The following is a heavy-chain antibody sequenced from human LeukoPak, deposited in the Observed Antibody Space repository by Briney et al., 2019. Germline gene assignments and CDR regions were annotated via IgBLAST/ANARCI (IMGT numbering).Heavy chain of an antibody. CDR3: ARGGVAYCGGDCFDY. D-gene: IGHD2-21*01. Sequence: PGRSLRLSCAASGFTFSSYAMHWVRQAPGKGLEWVAVISYDGSNKYYADSVKGRFTISRDNSKNTLYLQMNSLRAEDTAVYYCARGGVAYCGGDCFDYWGQGTLVTVSS. CDR2: ISYDGSNK. CDR1: GFTFSSYA. J-gene: IGHJ4*02. V-gene: IGHV3-30-3*01.